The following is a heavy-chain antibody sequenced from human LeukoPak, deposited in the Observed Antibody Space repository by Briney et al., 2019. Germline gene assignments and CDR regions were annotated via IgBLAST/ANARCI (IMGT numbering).Heavy chain of an antibody. CDR3: ASSSSWYRYFDS. CDR2: IYHSGST. Sequence: SETLSLTCTVSGGFISSYYWSWIRQPPGKGLEWIGYIYHSGSTNYNPSLRGRVTISGDTSKNQFSLKLNSVTTADTAVYYCASSSSWYRYFDSWGQGTLVTVSS. V-gene: IGHV4-59*01. J-gene: IGHJ4*02. D-gene: IGHD6-13*01. CDR1: GGFISSYY.